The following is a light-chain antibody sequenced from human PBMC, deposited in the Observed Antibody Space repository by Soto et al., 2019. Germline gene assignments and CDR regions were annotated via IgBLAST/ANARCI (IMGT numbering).Light chain of an antibody. CDR1: SNDIGSYNS. Sequence: QSALTQPRSVSGSPGKSVTISCSGTSNDIGSYNSVSWYQQHPGKAPKLIIYDVTERPSGVPARFSGSKSGNTASLTISGLQADDETDYYCATWDDSLNDYVFATGTKLTVL. CDR3: ATWDDSLNDYV. J-gene: IGLJ1*01. V-gene: IGLV2-11*01. CDR2: DVT.